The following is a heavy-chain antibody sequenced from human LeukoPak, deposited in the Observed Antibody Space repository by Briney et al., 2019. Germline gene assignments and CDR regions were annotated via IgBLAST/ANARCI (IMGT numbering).Heavy chain of an antibody. CDR1: GGSFSGYY. D-gene: IGHD5-12*01. V-gene: IGHV4-34*01. CDR2: INHSGST. CDR3: ARVRLGAGGSGYDGGDY. J-gene: IGHJ4*02. Sequence: SETLSLTCAVYGGSFSGYYWSWIRQPPGKGLEWIGEINHSGSTNYNPSLKSRVTISVDTSKNQFSLKLSSVTAADTAVYYCARVRLGAGGSGYDGGDYWGQGTLVTVSS.